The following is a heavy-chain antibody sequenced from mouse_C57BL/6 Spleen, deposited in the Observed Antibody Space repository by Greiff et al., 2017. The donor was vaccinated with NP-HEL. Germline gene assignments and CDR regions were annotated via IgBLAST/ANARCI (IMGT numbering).Heavy chain of an antibody. V-gene: IGHV1-82*01. CDR3: AGWRDYYGRSFDY. Sequence: QVQLQQSGPELVKPGASVKISCKASGYAFSSSWMNWVKQRPGKGLEWIGRIYPGDGDTNYNGKFKGKATLTADKSSSTAYMQLSSLTAEDAAVYYDAGWRDYYGRSFDYWGQGTTLTVSS. D-gene: IGHD1-1*01. CDR1: GYAFSSSW. CDR2: IYPGDGDT. J-gene: IGHJ2*01.